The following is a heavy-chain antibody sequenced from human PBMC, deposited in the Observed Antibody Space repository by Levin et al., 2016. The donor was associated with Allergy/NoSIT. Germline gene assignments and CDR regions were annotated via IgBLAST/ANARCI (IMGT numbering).Heavy chain of an antibody. CDR2: ISSSSSTI. CDR1: GFTFSSYS. CDR3: ARDPMWVRGGHYYYGMDV. D-gene: IGHD3-10*01. Sequence: GGSLRLSCAASGFTFSSYSMNWVRQAPGKGLEWVSYISSSSSTIYYADSVKGRFTISRDNAKNSLYLQMNSLRDEDTAVYYCARDPMWVRGGHYYYGMDVWGQGTTVTVSS. V-gene: IGHV3-48*02. J-gene: IGHJ6*02.